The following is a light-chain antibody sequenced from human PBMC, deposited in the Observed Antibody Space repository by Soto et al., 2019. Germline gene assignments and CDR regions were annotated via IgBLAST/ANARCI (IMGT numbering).Light chain of an antibody. J-gene: IGLJ3*02. Sequence: QSVLTQPPSVSEAPRQRVTISCSGSRSNVGNNAVDWYQQVPGQAPKLLIYYDDLLPAGVSDRFSGSKSGTSASLAISGLQSEDEADYYCVAWDDNLNGWLFGGGTKLTV. CDR3: VAWDDNLNGWL. CDR1: RSNVGNNA. CDR2: YDD. V-gene: IGLV1-36*01.